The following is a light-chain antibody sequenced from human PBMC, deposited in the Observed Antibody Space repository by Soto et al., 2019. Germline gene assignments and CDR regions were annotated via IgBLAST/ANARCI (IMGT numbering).Light chain of an antibody. V-gene: IGKV1-5*01. CDR3: QQFNSKVWT. CDR1: QSVSRW. CDR2: EAS. J-gene: IGKJ1*01. Sequence: DIQMTQSPSTLSASVGDTVTITCRASQSVSRWLNWYQQKPGKAPRLLIYEASNLESGVPMRFSGSGSGTEFVLTITSLQPADSATYYCQQFNSKVWTFGQGIRVEI.